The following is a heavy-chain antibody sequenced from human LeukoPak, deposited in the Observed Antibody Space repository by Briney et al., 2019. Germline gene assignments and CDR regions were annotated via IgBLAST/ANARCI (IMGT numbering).Heavy chain of an antibody. CDR2: IRYDGTNK. D-gene: IGHD6-13*01. V-gene: IGHV3-30*02. CDR3: ARDRGYSSSWYSY. CDR1: GFTFSIYG. Sequence: GGSLRLSCAASGFTFSIYGMHWVRQAPGKGLEWVAFIRYDGTNKYYADSVKGRFTISRDNSKNTLYLQMNSLRAEDTAVYYCARDRGYSSSWYSYWGQGTLVTVSS. J-gene: IGHJ4*02.